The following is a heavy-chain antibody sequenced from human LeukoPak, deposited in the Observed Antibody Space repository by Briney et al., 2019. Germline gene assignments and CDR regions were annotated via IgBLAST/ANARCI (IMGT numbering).Heavy chain of an antibody. CDR2: INSDGSST. Sequence: GGSLRLSCAASGFTLSGDWMHSVRQVPGKGLVWVSRINSDGSSTSYADSVKGRFTISRDNAKNTLCVQMNSLRAEDTAVYYCSTGSGHAFDIWGRGTMVTVSS. D-gene: IGHD3-10*01. CDR1: GFTLSGDW. J-gene: IGHJ3*02. V-gene: IGHV3-74*01. CDR3: STGSGHAFDI.